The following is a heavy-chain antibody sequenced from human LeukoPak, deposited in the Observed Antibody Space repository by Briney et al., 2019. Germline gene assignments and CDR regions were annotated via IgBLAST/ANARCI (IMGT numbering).Heavy chain of an antibody. V-gene: IGHV4-61*02. CDR2: VFTSGKT. J-gene: IGHJ4*02. D-gene: IGHD3-3*01. Sequence: SEILSLTCTVSGVSMTIGGYYWTWIRQPAGKGLEWLGRVFTSGKTDYNPSLKSRLTISLETSENQFSLKLTSVTAADTAVYFCAREVPVSLRFLEWENFDSWGQGALVTVSS. CDR3: AREVPVSLRFLEWENFDS. CDR1: GVSMTIGGYY.